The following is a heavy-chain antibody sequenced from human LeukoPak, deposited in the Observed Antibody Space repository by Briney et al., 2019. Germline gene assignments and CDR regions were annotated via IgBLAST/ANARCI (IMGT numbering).Heavy chain of an antibody. V-gene: IGHV4-59*08. CDR3: ARQPYYDFWSGFDY. Sequence: SETLSLTCTVSGGSISSYYWSWIRQPAGKGLEWIGYIYYSGSTNYNPSLKSRVTISVDTSKNQFSLKLSSVTAADTAVYYCARQPYYDFWSGFDYWGQGTLVTVSS. D-gene: IGHD3-3*01. J-gene: IGHJ4*02. CDR1: GGSISSYY. CDR2: IYYSGST.